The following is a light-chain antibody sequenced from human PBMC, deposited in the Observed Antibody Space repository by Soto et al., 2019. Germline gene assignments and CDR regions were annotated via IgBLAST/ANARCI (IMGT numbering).Light chain of an antibody. Sequence: EIVLTQSPGTLSLSPGERATLSCRASQSVTKNALAWYQQKPGQAPRLLIYGASSRAIGIPDRFSGSGSGTDFTLTISRLEPEDFAVYHCQHYVTAPWTFGQGTKVEIK. CDR1: QSVTKNA. J-gene: IGKJ1*01. CDR3: QHYVTAPWT. CDR2: GAS. V-gene: IGKV3-20*01.